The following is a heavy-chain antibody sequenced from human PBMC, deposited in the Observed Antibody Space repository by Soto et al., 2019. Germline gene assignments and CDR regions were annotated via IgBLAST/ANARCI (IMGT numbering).Heavy chain of an antibody. CDR1: GGSVSSGSYY. V-gene: IGHV4-61*01. D-gene: IGHD6-19*01. CDR3: ARERLAVAGLNWFHP. CDR2: IYYSGST. Sequence: SETLSLTCTVSGGSVSSGSYYWSWIRQPPGKGLEWIGYIYYSGSTNYNPSLKSRVTISIDTSKNQFSLKLSSVTAADTAVYYCARERLAVAGLNWFHPWGQGILVTVSS. J-gene: IGHJ5*02.